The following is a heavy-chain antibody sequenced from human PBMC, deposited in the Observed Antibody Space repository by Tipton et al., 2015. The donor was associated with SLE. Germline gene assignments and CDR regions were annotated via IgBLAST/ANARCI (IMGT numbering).Heavy chain of an antibody. Sequence: TLSLTCTVSGDSISKYYWSWIRQPPGKGLEWIGYVYNSGITSYNPFLESRVTLSIDTSKNQFSLNLNSVTAADTAVYYCARVRGGWANDASDIWGQGTMVTVSS. D-gene: IGHD6-19*01. CDR1: GDSISKYY. CDR3: ARVRGGWANDASDI. CDR2: VYNSGIT. J-gene: IGHJ3*02. V-gene: IGHV4-59*12.